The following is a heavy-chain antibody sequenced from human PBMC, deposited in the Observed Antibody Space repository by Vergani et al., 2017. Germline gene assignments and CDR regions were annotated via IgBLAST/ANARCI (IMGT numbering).Heavy chain of an antibody. CDR3: ARVGSTTTVVTPGGNYYYYGMDV. CDR2: IYYSGST. J-gene: IGHJ6*02. CDR1: GGSFNTYY. V-gene: IGHV4-59*13. Sequence: QVQLEESGPGLVKPSETLSLTCTVSGGSFNTYYWSWIRQSPGKGLEWIGYIYYSGSTNYNPSLKSRVTISVNTSKNQFSLKLSSVTPADTAVYYCARVGSTTTVVTPGGNYYYYGMDVWGQGTTVTVSS. D-gene: IGHD4-23*01.